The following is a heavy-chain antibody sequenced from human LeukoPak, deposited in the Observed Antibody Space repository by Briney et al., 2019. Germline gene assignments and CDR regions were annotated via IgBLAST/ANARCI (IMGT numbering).Heavy chain of an antibody. D-gene: IGHD2-15*01. CDR3: GVDGGY. V-gene: IGHV3-21*05. Sequence: GGSLTVSCAASGFTFSSYNMNWVRQAPGKGLEWVSYISASTTLQYYADSVKGRVTISRDNAENSLYLQMNSLRAEDTAVYYCGVDGGYWGQGTLVTVSS. CDR1: GFTFSSYN. J-gene: IGHJ4*02. CDR2: ISASTTLQ.